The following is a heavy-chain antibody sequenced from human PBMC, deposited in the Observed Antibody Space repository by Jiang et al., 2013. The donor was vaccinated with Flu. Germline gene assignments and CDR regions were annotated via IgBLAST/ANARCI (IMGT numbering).Heavy chain of an antibody. CDR1: GFTFSSYG. V-gene: IGHV3-30*03. CDR3: ARGNYGVLRLGVYFDY. Sequence: VQLLESGGGVVQPGRSLRPSCAASGFTFSSYGMHWVRQAPGKGLGWVAVISYDGSNKYYGDSVKGRFTISRDNSKNTLYLQMNSLRAEDTAVYYCARGNYGVLRLGVYFDYWGQGTLVTVSS. CDR2: ISYDGSNK. D-gene: IGHD4-17*01. J-gene: IGHJ4*02.